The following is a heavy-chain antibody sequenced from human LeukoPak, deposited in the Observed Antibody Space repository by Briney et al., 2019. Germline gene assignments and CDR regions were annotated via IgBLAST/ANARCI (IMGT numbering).Heavy chain of an antibody. J-gene: IGHJ4*02. D-gene: IGHD3-16*01. CDR2: IRGKANNYAT. CDR1: GFTFSGSA. Sequence: PGGSLRLSCAASGFTFSGSAMHWVRQASGKGLEWVGRIRGKANNYATAYAASVKGRFTISRDDSKNTAYLQMNSLKTEDTAVYYCTRHHLGLGVDYWGQGTLVTVSS. CDR3: TRHHLGLGVDY. V-gene: IGHV3-73*01.